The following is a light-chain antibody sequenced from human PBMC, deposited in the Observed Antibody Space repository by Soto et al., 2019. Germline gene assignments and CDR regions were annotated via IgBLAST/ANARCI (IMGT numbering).Light chain of an antibody. CDR3: AAWDDRLSGYV. J-gene: IGLJ1*01. V-gene: IGLV1-47*01. Sequence: QSVLTQAPSTSGTPGQRVTISCSGSSSTIGSNHVYWYQQLPGTAPKLLIYRNNQRPSGVPDRFSGSKSGTSASLAISGLRSEDEAEYYCAAWDDRLSGYVFGTGTKLTVL. CDR2: RNN. CDR1: SSTIGSNH.